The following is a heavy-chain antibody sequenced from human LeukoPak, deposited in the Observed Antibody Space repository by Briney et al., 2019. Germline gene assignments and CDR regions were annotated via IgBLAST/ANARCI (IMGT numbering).Heavy chain of an antibody. J-gene: IGHJ4*02. CDR2: ITGSGGST. V-gene: IGHV3-23*01. CDR1: GLTFSSYA. D-gene: IGHD6-13*01. Sequence: PGGSLRLSCAASGLTFSSYAMSWVRQAPGKGLEWVSAITGSGGSTYYADSVKGRFTISRDNSKNTLYLQMNSLRAEDTAVYYCAKPRGGSSWYEAFAYWGQGTLVTVSS. CDR3: AKPRGGSSWYEAFAY.